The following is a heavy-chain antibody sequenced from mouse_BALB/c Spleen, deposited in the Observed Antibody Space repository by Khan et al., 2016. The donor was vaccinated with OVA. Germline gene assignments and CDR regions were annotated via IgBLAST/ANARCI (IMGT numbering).Heavy chain of an antibody. D-gene: IGHD1-1*02. CDR3: IRYGISEFAY. Sequence: QVQLQQSGPEPVRPGASVKISCKGSGYTFADSGMHWVRQSHAKSLEWIGVISTYYGNIKYNQKFEGRATMTVDKSSSTDYLELARMTSDDSAVYFLIRYGISEFAYWGQGTLVTVSA. CDR1: GYTFADSG. V-gene: IGHV1S137*01. CDR2: ISTYYGNI. J-gene: IGHJ3*01.